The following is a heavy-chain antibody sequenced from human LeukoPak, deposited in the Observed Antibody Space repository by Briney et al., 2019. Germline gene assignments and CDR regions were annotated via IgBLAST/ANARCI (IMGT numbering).Heavy chain of an antibody. CDR3: ARGVGGSYLFDY. CDR1: GFTFSSCW. V-gene: IGHV3-7*02. CDR2: IKPDGGEK. Sequence: GGSLRLSCAASGFTFSSCWMSWVRQAPGKGLVWVAAIKPDGGEKDYVDSVKGRFTISRDNAKNSLYLQMNTLRAEDTAVYYCARGVGGSYLFDYWGQGTLVTVSS. J-gene: IGHJ4*02. D-gene: IGHD1-26*01.